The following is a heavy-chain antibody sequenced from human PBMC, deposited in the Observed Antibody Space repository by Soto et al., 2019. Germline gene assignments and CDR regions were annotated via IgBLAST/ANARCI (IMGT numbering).Heavy chain of an antibody. CDR1: GFTFSDYG. J-gene: IGHJ4*01. D-gene: IGHD1-26*01. CDR3: ARQEAGSYFDF. Sequence: GGSLRLSCSVSGFTFSDYGMHWVRQAPGEGLQWVAVISSDGRDEQYADSVKGRFTVSRDNSKSTFYLQMNSLSPEDTAVYSCARQEAGSYFDFWGPGTLVTVPS. CDR2: ISSDGRDE. V-gene: IGHV3-30*03.